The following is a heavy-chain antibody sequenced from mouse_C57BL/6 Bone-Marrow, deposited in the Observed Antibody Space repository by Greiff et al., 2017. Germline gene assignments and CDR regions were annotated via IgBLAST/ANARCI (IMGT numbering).Heavy chain of an antibody. CDR2: IWSGGST. V-gene: IGHV2-5*01. J-gene: IGHJ4*01. Sequence: VKLMESGPGLVQPSQCLSITCTVSGFSLTSYGVHWVRQSPGKGLEWLGVIWSGGSTDYNAAFMSRLSITKDNSKSQVFFKMNSLQADDTAIYYCATNAHYYAMDYWGQGTSVTVSS. CDR1: GFSLTSYG. CDR3: ATNAHYYAMDY.